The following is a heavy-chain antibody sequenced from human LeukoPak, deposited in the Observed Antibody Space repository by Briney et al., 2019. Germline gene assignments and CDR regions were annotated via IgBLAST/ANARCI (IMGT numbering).Heavy chain of an antibody. D-gene: IGHD3-10*01. CDR3: AKDNGSGSFDY. V-gene: IGHV3-30*18. CDR2: ISYDGSNK. CDR1: GFTFSSYG. Sequence: PGGSLRLSCAASGFTFSSYGMHWVRQAPGKGLEWVAVISYDGSNKYYADSVKGRFTISRDNSKNTLYLQMNSLRAEDTAVYYCAKDNGSGSFDYWGQGTLATVSS. J-gene: IGHJ4*02.